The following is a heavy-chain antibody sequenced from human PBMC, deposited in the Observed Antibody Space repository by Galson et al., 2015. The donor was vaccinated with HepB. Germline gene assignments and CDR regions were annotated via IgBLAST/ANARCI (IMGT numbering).Heavy chain of an antibody. CDR2: ISYDGSNK. Sequence: SLRLSCAASGFTFSSYAMHWVRQAPGKGLEWVAVISYDGSNKYYADSVKGRFTISRDNSKNTLYLQMNSLRAEDTAVYYCARGASIAAAAYYYYGMDVWGQGTTVTVSS. D-gene: IGHD6-13*01. J-gene: IGHJ6*02. CDR3: ARGASIAAAAYYYYGMDV. CDR1: GFTFSSYA. V-gene: IGHV3-30*04.